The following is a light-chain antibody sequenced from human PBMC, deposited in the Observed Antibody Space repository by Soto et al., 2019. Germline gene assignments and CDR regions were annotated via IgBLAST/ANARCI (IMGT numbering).Light chain of an antibody. CDR1: SSDVGDYNY. V-gene: IGLV2-8*01. CDR2: EVS. Sequence: QSALTQPPSASGSPGQSVTISCTGTSSDVGDYNYVSWYQRHPGKAPKLMIYEVSKRPSGVPDRFSGSKSGNTASLTVSGLQAEDEADYYCSSYAGSNNYVVFGGGTQLTVL. J-gene: IGLJ2*01. CDR3: SSYAGSNNYVV.